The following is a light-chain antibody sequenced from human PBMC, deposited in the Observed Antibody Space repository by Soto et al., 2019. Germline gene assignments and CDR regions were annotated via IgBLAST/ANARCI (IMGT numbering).Light chain of an antibody. CDR3: QQYGSSVT. V-gene: IGKV3-20*01. Sequence: EIVLTQSPGSLSLSPGERATLSCRASQSVYNNYIAWYQHSPGQAPRVLIYGASTRATGTPDRFSGSVYGTDFTLTITRLEPEDSALYYWQQYGSSVTFGGGPKVE. CDR2: GAS. CDR1: QSVYNNY. J-gene: IGKJ4*01.